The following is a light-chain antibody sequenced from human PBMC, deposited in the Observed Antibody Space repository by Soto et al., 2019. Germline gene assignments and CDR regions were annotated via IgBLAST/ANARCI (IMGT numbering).Light chain of an antibody. V-gene: IGKV3-11*01. CDR2: DAS. CDR3: QQRSNWPPEVT. CDR1: QSVSSY. Sequence: PGERATLSCRASQSVSSYLAWYQQKPGQAPRLLIYDASNRATGIPARFSGSGSGTDFTLTISSLEPEDFAVYYCQQRSNWPPEVTFGGGTKVEIK. J-gene: IGKJ4*01.